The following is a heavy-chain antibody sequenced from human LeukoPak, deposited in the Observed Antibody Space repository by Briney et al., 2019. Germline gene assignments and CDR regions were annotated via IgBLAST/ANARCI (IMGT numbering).Heavy chain of an antibody. J-gene: IGHJ6*02. V-gene: IGHV3-48*02. CDR1: GFTFSSYS. Sequence: GGSLRLSCAASGFTFSSYSMNWVRQAPGKGLEWVSYISSSSSTIYYADSVKGRFTISRDNAKNSLYLQMNSLRDEDTAVYYCASPDHVAVPAFDGDYYYGMDVWGQGTTVTVSS. CDR3: ASPDHVAVPAFDGDYYYGMDV. CDR2: ISSSSSTI. D-gene: IGHD2-2*01.